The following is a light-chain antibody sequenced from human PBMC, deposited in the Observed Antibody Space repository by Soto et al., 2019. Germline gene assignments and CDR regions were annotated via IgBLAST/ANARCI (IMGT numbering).Light chain of an antibody. CDR1: SSNIGSNT. Sequence: QSVLTQPPSASRTPGQGVTISCSGSSSNIGSNTVNWYQQLPGTAPKLLIYSNNQRPSGVPDRFSGSKSGTSASLAISGLQSEDEADYYCAAWDDSLNGFYVFGTGTKVTVL. CDR2: SNN. CDR3: AAWDDSLNGFYV. J-gene: IGLJ1*01. V-gene: IGLV1-44*01.